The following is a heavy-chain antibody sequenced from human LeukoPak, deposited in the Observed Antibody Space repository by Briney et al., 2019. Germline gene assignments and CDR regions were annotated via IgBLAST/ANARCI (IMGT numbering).Heavy chain of an antibody. D-gene: IGHD3-10*01. CDR1: GGTFSSYA. CDR2: IIPIFGTA. J-gene: IGHJ6*02. V-gene: IGHV1-69*13. Sequence: GASVKVSCKASGGTFSSYAISWVRQAPGQGLEWMGGIIPIFGTANYAQKFQGRVTITADESTSTAYMELSSLRSEDTAVYYCARDKVTMVRGVIMSGYYYGMDVWGQGTTVTVSS. CDR3: ARDKVTMVRGVIMSGYYYGMDV.